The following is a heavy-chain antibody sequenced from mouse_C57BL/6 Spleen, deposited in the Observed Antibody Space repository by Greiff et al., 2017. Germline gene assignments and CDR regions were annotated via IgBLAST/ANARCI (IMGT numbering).Heavy chain of an antibody. CDR2: IDPSDSET. J-gene: IGHJ2*01. D-gene: IGHD1-1*02. CDR3: ARWWFLGHFFDY. CDR1: GYTFTSYW. Sequence: QVQLQQPGAELVRPGSSVKLSCKASGYTFTSYWMHWVKQRPIQGLEWIGNIDPSDSETHYNQKFKDKATLTVDKSSSTAYMQLSSLTSEDSAVYYGARWWFLGHFFDYWGQGTTLTVSS. V-gene: IGHV1-52*01.